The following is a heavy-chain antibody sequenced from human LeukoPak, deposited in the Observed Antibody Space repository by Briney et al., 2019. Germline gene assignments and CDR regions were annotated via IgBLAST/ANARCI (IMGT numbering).Heavy chain of an antibody. D-gene: IGHD6-19*01. CDR3: ARLSDSGWYGSFDY. V-gene: IGHV4-38-2*01. J-gene: IGHJ4*02. CDR2: IYHSGST. CDR1: GYSISSGYY. Sequence: SETLSLTCAVSGYSISSGYYWGWIRQPPGKGLGWIGSIYHSGSTYYNPSLKSRVTISVDTSKNQFSLKLSSVTAADTAVYYCARLSDSGWYGSFDYWGQGTLVTVSS.